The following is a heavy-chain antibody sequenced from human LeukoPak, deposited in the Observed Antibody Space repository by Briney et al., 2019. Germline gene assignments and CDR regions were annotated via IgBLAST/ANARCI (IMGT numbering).Heavy chain of an antibody. V-gene: IGHV1-3*03. J-gene: IGHJ6*03. CDR1: GYTFTSYA. Sequence: GASVKVSCKASGYTFTSYAMHWVRQAPGQRLEWMGWINAGNGNTKYSQEFQGRVTITRDTSASTAYMELSSLRSEDMAVYYCARDSTTDGDYYYMDVWGKGTTVTVSS. D-gene: IGHD4-17*01. CDR3: ARDSTTDGDYYYMDV. CDR2: INAGNGNT.